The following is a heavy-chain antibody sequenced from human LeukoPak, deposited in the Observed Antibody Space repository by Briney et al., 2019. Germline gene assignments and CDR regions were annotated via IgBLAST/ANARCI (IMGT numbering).Heavy chain of an antibody. CDR3: AKGQNWEGGY. D-gene: IGHD7-27*01. Sequence: PGGSLRLSCAASGFTFSNYDMTWIRQAPGKGLEWVSVINYSGVSTNYADSVKGRFIISRDNSKNTVYLQMNSLRVEDTAVYYCAKGQNWEGGYWGQGTLVTVSS. J-gene: IGHJ4*02. CDR2: INYSGVST. V-gene: IGHV3-23*01. CDR1: GFTFSNYD.